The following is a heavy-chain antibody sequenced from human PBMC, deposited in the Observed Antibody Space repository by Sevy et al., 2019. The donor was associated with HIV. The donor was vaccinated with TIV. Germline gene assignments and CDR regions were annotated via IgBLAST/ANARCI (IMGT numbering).Heavy chain of an antibody. V-gene: IGHV3-30-3*01. CDR3: ARDQHDYGGNLRTGWFDH. J-gene: IGHJ5*02. CDR2: ISYDGSNK. CDR1: GFTFSSYA. Sequence: GGSLRLSCAASGFTFSSYAMHWVRQAPGKGLEWVAVISYDGSNKYYADSVKGRFTISRDNSKNTLYLQMNSLRAEDTAVYYCARDQHDYGGNLRTGWFDHWGQGTLVTVSS. D-gene: IGHD4-17*01.